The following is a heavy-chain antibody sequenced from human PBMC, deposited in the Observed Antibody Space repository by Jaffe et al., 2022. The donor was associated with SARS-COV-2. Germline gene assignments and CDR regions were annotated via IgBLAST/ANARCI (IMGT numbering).Heavy chain of an antibody. CDR3: VRGGTYYSVPLEY. Sequence: EVQVGESGGGLVQPGGSLRLSCAASGFTFRDFWMHWVRQVPGKGLVWVSRIRGDGAETQYADSVQGRFTISRDNAKETLYLHMDNLGAEDTGVYFCVRGGTYYSVPLEYWGQGTLVTVSS. J-gene: IGHJ4*02. CDR1: GFTFRDFW. V-gene: IGHV3-74*03. CDR2: IRGDGAET. D-gene: IGHD3-22*01.